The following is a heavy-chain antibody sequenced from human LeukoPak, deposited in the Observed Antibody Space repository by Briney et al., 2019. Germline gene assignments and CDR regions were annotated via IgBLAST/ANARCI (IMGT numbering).Heavy chain of an antibody. D-gene: IGHD2-2*01. Sequence: GGSLRLSCAASGFTFRSYSMNWVRQAPGKGLEWVSFISGMSSTIYYADSVKGRFTISRDNAKNSLYLQMNSLRAEDTAVYYCARGPYSLSSRPWFDPWGQGTLVTVSS. CDR1: GFTFRSYS. V-gene: IGHV3-48*04. CDR3: ARGPYSLSSRPWFDP. CDR2: ISGMSSTI. J-gene: IGHJ5*02.